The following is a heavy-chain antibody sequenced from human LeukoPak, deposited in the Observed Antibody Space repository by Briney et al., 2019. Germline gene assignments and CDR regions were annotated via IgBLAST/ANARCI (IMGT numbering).Heavy chain of an antibody. CDR2: ISSSSSST. CDR3: ARVMNGYNLHYYYMDV. J-gene: IGHJ6*03. V-gene: IGHV3-48*01. Sequence: GGSLRLSCAASGFTFSSYSMNWVRQAPGKGLEWVSDISSSSSSTYYADSVKGRFTISRDNAKNSLYLQMNSLRAEDTAVYYCARVMNGYNLHYYYMDVWGKGTTVTVSS. D-gene: IGHD5-24*01. CDR1: GFTFSSYS.